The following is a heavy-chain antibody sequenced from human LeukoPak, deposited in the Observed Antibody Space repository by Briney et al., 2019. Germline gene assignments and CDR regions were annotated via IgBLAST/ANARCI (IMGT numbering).Heavy chain of an antibody. D-gene: IGHD3-22*01. J-gene: IGHJ4*02. CDR3: ARAAYDSSGYLTL. CDR1: RFTFSSYG. V-gene: IGHV3-33*01. CDR2: IWYDGTNK. Sequence: PGGSLRLSCAASRFTFSSYGMHWVRQAPGKGLEWVAVIWYDGTNKYYADSVKGRFTISRDSSKNTLYLQMNSLRAEDTALYYCARAAYDSSGYLTLWGQGTLVTVSS.